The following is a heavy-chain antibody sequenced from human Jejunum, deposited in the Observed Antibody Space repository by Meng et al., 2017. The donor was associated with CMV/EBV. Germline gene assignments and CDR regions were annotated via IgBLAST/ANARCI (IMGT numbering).Heavy chain of an antibody. D-gene: IGHD6-6*01. Sequence: VSGYSISSGSYWAWIRQTPDKGLEWLGSAYQSGTTFYNPSVVRRVIISMDTSKNQFSLQLTSVTAADTAMYYCVREQFLTGSSVDYWGHGILVTVSS. J-gene: IGHJ4*01. CDR3: VREQFLTGSSVDY. V-gene: IGHV4-38-2*02. CDR1: GYSISSGSY. CDR2: AYQSGTT.